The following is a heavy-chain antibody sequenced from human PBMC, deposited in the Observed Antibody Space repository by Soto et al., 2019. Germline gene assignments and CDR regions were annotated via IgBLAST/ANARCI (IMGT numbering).Heavy chain of an antibody. V-gene: IGHV4-39*01. CDR2: IYYSGST. Sequence: SETLSLTCTVSGGSISSSSYYWGWIRQPPGKGLEWIGSIYYSGSTYYNPSLKSRVTISVDTSKNQFSLKLSSVTAADTAVYYCARHHYYDSSGYFAYNWFDPWGQGTLVTVS. D-gene: IGHD3-22*01. J-gene: IGHJ5*02. CDR3: ARHHYYDSSGYFAYNWFDP. CDR1: GGSISSSSYY.